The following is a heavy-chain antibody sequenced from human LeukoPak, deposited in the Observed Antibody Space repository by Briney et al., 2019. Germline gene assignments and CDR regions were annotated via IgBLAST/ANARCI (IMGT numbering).Heavy chain of an antibody. CDR3: ARDPGASPSYYSNAMDV. J-gene: IGHJ6*02. V-gene: IGHV1-46*01. D-gene: IGHD1-26*01. CDR1: GYTFTSYY. CDR2: INPSGGST. Sequence: GASVKVSCKASGYTFTSYYMHWVRQAPGQGLEWMGIINPSGGSTSYAQKFQGRVTMTRDTSTSTVYMELSSLRSEDTAVYYCARDPGASPSYYSNAMDVWGQGTTVTVSS.